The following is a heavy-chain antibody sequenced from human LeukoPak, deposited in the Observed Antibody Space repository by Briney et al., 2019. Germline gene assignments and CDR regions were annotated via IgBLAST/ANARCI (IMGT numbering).Heavy chain of an antibody. Sequence: SETLSLTCTVSGDSISGYYWNWIRQPAGKGLEWIGRIHTSGRTNYNTSLKSRVAVSVDTSKNQFSLKLTSVTAAHTAVYYCARDLGSRGHYYQYFDLWGRGTLVTVSS. CDR3: ARDLGSRGHYYQYFDL. D-gene: IGHD6-19*01. J-gene: IGHJ2*01. CDR2: IHTSGRT. V-gene: IGHV4-4*07. CDR1: GDSISGYY.